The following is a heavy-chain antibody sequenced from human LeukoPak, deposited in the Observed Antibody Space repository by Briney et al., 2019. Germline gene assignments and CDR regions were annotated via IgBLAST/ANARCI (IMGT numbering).Heavy chain of an antibody. CDR3: TTAVGGWEPSYNNAFDI. CDR2: ISSSGSTI. CDR1: GFTFSSYE. D-gene: IGHD1-26*01. J-gene: IGHJ3*02. Sequence: GGSLRLSCAASGFTFSSYEMNWVRQAPGKGLEWVSYISSSGSTIYYADSVKGRFTISRDNARNSLYLQMNSLKTEDTAVYYCTTAVGGWEPSYNNAFDIWGQGTMVTVSS. V-gene: IGHV3-48*03.